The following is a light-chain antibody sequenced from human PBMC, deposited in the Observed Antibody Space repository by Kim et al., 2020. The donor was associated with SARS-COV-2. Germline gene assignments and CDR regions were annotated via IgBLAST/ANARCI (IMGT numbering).Light chain of an antibody. CDR1: QGISSY. J-gene: IGKJ4*01. CDR3: LQHDSYPLT. CDR2: ATS. Sequence: ASVGDRVTITCRASQGISSYLAWFQQKPGQVPKRLIYATSSLQSGVPSRFSGSGSGTEFTLTISSLQPEDFATYYCLQHDSYPLTFGGGTKVDIK. V-gene: IGKV1-17*03.